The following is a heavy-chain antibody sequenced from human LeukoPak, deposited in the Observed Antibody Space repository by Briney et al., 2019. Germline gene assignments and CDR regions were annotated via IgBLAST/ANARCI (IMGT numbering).Heavy chain of an antibody. CDR3: AKDRPPYSSGCADS. D-gene: IGHD6-19*01. Sequence: PGGSLRLSCAASGFTFSSYAMSWVRQAPGKGLEWFSAICGSGGSTYYADSVKGRFTISRDNSKNTLYLQMNSLRAEDTAVYYCAKDRPPYSSGCADSSGQGNLVTVSS. CDR2: ICGSGGST. V-gene: IGHV3-23*01. J-gene: IGHJ4*02. CDR1: GFTFSSYA.